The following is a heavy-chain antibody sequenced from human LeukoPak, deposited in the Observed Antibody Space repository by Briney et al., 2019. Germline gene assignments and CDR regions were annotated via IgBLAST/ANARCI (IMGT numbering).Heavy chain of an antibody. Sequence: SETLSLTCAVYGGSFTIYSWTWIRQPPGKSLEWVGEISPSGNTQYNPSLKSRVTISLDASKSQFYLKLNSVTAADTAVYYCARRVRSADYRLDYWGQGTLVTVSS. CDR2: ISPSGNT. CDR3: ARRVRSADYRLDY. V-gene: IGHV4-34*01. J-gene: IGHJ4*02. CDR1: GGSFTIYS. D-gene: IGHD4-11*01.